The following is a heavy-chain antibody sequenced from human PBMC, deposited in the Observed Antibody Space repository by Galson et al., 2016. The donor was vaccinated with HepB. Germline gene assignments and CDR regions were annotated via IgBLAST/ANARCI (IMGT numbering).Heavy chain of an antibody. V-gene: IGHV1-69*01. Sequence: SCKASGGTFSRNGISWVRQAPGQGLEWIGGIIPVFGTSNYAQRFQGRVTIIPDESTSTAYMDLNSLRSDDTAVVYCARTLSGSSFDYAMHVWGQGTTVTVSS. J-gene: IGHJ6*02. CDR2: IIPVFGTS. D-gene: IGHD1-26*01. CDR1: GGTFSRNG. CDR3: ARTLSGSSFDYAMHV.